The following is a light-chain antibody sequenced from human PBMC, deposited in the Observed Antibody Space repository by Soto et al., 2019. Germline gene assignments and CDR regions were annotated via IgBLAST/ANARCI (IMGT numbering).Light chain of an antibody. V-gene: IGLV2-23*01. J-gene: IGLJ1*01. CDR2: EGS. CDR1: SSDVGSYNL. CDR3: CSYAGSSTFYV. Sequence: QSVLTQPASVSGSPGQSITISCTGTSSDVGSYNLVSWYQQHPGKAPKLMIYEGSKRPSGVSNRFSGSKSGNTASLTISGLQAEDEAEYYCCSYAGSSTFYVFGTGTKVTV.